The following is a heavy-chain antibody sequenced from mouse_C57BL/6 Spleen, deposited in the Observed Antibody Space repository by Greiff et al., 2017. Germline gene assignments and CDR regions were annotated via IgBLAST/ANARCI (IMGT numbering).Heavy chain of an antibody. V-gene: IGHV3-6*01. CDR1: GYSITSGYY. J-gene: IGHJ2*01. CDR3: ARGGNYGFDY. Sequence: EVHLVESGPGLVKPSQSLSLTCSVTGYSITSGYYWNWIRQFPGNKLEWMGYISYDGSNNYNPSLKNRISITRDTSKNQFFLKLNSVTTEDTATYYCARGGNYGFDYWGQGTTLTVSS. CDR2: ISYDGSN. D-gene: IGHD2-1*01.